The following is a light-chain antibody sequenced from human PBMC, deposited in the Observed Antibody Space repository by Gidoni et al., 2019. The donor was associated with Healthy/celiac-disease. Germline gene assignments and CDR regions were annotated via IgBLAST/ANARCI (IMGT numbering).Light chain of an antibody. V-gene: IGKV3-20*01. CDR3: QQNVSSPIT. Sequence: SLYPEERATLSCRGSHSVSSSYLAWYQQKPGQPPRLLNNGASSRATGIPDRFSGSGSGTDFTLTISRLEPEDFAVYNCQQNVSSPITFGEGTRLEIK. J-gene: IGKJ5*01. CDR2: GAS. CDR1: HSVSSSY.